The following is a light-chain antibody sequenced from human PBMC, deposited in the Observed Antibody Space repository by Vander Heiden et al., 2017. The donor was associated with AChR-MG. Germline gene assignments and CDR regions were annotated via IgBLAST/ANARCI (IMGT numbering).Light chain of an antibody. CDR2: GAS. J-gene: IGKJ1*01. Sequence: EIVLTRSPGTLSLSPGERATPSCRASQSVSSSYLAWYQQKPGQAPRLLIYGASSRATGIPDRFSGSGSGTDFTLTISRLEPEDFAVYYCQQEGTSPVTFGQRTKVEIK. CDR3: QQEGTSPVT. V-gene: IGKV3-20*01. CDR1: QSVSSSY.